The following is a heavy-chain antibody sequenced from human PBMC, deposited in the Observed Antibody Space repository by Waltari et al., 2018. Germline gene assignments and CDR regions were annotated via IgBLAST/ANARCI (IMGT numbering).Heavy chain of an antibody. Sequence: VPQAPGKGRGWVSRIKSDESGTSYADSVKGRFTISRDNTKNTLYLQMNSLRAEDTAVYYCARSCGLRCHWFDPGGQGTLVTVSS. J-gene: IGHJ5*02. CDR2: IKSDESGT. D-gene: IGHD4-17*01. CDR3: ARSCGLRCHWFDP. V-gene: IGHV3-74*01.